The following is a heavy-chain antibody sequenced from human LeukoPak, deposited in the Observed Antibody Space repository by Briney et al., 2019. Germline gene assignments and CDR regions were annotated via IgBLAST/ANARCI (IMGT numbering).Heavy chain of an antibody. J-gene: IGHJ3*02. CDR3: ARDSGSYLGAFDI. CDR2: IYTSGST. CDR1: GGSISSGSYY. V-gene: IGHV4-61*02. D-gene: IGHD1-26*01. Sequence: SETLSLTCTVSGGSISSGSYYWSWIRQPAGKGLEWIGRIYTSGSTDYNPSLKSRVTISVDTSKNQFSLKLSSVTAADTAVYYCARDSGSYLGAFDIWGQGTMVTASS.